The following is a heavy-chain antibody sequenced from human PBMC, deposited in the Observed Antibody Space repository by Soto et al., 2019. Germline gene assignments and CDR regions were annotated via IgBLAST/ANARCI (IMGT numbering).Heavy chain of an antibody. J-gene: IGHJ4*02. CDR2: IYHSGST. CDR1: GGSISSGGYS. CDR3: ARRYGDYFDF. V-gene: IGHV4-30-2*01. D-gene: IGHD4-17*01. Sequence: SETLSLTCAVSGGSISSGGYSWSWIRQPPGKGLEWIGYIYHSGSTNYNPSLKSRVTISVDTSKNQFSLKLSSVTAADTAVYHCARRYGDYFDFWGQGTLVTVSS.